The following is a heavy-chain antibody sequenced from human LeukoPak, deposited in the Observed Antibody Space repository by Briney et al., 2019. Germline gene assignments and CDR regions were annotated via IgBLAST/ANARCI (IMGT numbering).Heavy chain of an antibody. D-gene: IGHD6-6*01. V-gene: IGHV5-51*01. CDR1: GYSFTSYW. CDR2: IYPGDSDT. J-gene: IGHJ4*02. Sequence: SGESLKISCKGSGYSFTSYWIGWVRQMPGKGLEWMGIIYPGDSDTTYSPSFQGQVTISADKSISTAYLQWSSLKASDTAMYYCARQGTSIATRPGIDYWGQGTLVTVSS. CDR3: ARQGTSIATRPGIDY.